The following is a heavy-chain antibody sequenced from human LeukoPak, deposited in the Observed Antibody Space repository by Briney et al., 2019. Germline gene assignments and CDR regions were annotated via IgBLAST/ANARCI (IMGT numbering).Heavy chain of an antibody. CDR3: ARDLYRIVVVPHYFDY. V-gene: IGHV3-48*03. Sequence: PGGSLRLSCAASGFTFSSYEMNWVRQAPGKGLEWVSYISSSGSTIYYADSVKGRFISSRDNAKNSLYLQMNSLRAEDTAVYYCARDLYRIVVVPHYFDYWGQGTLVTVSS. D-gene: IGHD3-22*01. CDR2: ISSSGSTI. CDR1: GFTFSSYE. J-gene: IGHJ4*02.